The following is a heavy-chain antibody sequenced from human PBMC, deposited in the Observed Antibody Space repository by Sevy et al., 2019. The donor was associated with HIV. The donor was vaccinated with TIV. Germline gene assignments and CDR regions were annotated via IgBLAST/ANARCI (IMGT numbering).Heavy chain of an antibody. CDR2: IHYSGRT. Sequence: SETLSLTCTVSGGSITTYYWSRIRQPPGKGLEWIGYIHYSGRTNYNPSLKSRLTISVDTSKNQFSLKLTSVTAADTAVYYCAREATGAFDYWGQGTLVTVSS. CDR1: GGSITTYY. J-gene: IGHJ4*02. D-gene: IGHD5-12*01. CDR3: AREATGAFDY. V-gene: IGHV4-59*01.